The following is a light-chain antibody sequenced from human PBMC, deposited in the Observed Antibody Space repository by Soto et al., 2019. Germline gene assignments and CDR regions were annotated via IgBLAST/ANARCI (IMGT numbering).Light chain of an antibody. Sequence: QSALTQPPSASGSPGQSVTISCSGTSSDVGGYNYVSWYQQHPGKAPKVMIYEVTRRPSGVPDRFSGSRSGNTASLIVSGLQAEDEADYYFSSYAGSNTVAYGGGTKLTVL. J-gene: IGLJ2*01. CDR3: SSYAGSNTVA. CDR2: EVT. CDR1: SSDVGGYNY. V-gene: IGLV2-8*01.